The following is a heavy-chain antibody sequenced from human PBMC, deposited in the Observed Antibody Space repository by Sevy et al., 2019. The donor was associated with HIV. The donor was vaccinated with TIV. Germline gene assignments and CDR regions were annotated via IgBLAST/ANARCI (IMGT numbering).Heavy chain of an antibody. D-gene: IGHD3-3*02. V-gene: IGHV4-34*01. CDR1: GGSFSGYY. CDR2: INHSGST. Sequence: SETLSLTCAVYGGSFSGYYWTWIRQPPGKGLEWIGEINHSGSTNYNPSLKSRVTISVDTSKNQFSLKLSSVTAADTAMYYCASLSPFDPWGQGTLVTVSS. CDR3: ASLSPFDP. J-gene: IGHJ5*02.